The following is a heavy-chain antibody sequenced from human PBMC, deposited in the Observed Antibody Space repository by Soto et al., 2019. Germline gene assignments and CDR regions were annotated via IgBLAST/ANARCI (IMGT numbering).Heavy chain of an antibody. CDR1: GYTFTSYD. CDR3: ARGASGWYGGDY. J-gene: IGHJ4*02. CDR2: MNPNSGNT. D-gene: IGHD6-19*01. V-gene: IGHV1-8*01. Sequence: ASVKVSCKASGYTFTSYDINWVRQATGQGLEWMGWMNPNSGNTGYAQKFQGRVTMTRNTSISTAYMELSSLRSEDTAVYYGARGASGWYGGDYWGQGTLVTVSS.